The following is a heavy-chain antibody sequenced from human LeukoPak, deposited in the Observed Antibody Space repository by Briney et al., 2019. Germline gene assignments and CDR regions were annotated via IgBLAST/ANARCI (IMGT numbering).Heavy chain of an antibody. CDR3: ARHGNIVVVVAARGFDP. CDR2: IYYSGNT. V-gene: IGHV4-39*01. J-gene: IGHJ5*02. Sequence: PSETLSLTCTVSGRSISSDGYFCGWIRQPPGKGLEWIGTIYYSGNTYYNPSLESRVTISVDTSKNQFSLGLSSVTAADTAFYYCARHGNIVVVVAARGFDPWGQGTLVTVSS. D-gene: IGHD2-15*01. CDR1: GRSISSDGYF.